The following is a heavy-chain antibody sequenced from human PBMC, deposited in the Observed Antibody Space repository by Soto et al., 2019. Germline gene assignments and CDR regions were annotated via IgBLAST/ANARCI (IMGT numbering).Heavy chain of an antibody. CDR2: IYYSGST. J-gene: IGHJ6*02. V-gene: IGHV4-39*01. Sequence: PSETLSLTCTVSGGSISSSSYYWGWIRQPPGKGLEWIGSIYYSGSTYYNPSLKSRVTISVDTSKNQFSLELSSVTAADTAVYYCARWAYSSSWPSDNYGMDVWGQGTTVTVSS. D-gene: IGHD6-13*01. CDR3: ARWAYSSSWPSDNYGMDV. CDR1: GGSISSSSYY.